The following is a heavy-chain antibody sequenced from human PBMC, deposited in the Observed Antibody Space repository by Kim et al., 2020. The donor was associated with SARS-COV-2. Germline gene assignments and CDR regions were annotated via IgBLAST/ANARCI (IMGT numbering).Heavy chain of an antibody. J-gene: IGHJ6*02. CDR2: ITSRSEYI. Sequence: GGSLILSCAASGFTLSSYSMKWVRQAPGKGLEWVSFITSRSEYIHYADSVKGRFTISRDNAKNSVFLQMNSLRAEDTAVYYCTREGYYSALDVWGQGTTVTVSS. V-gene: IGHV3-21*01. CDR3: TREGYYSALDV. CDR1: GFTLSSYS.